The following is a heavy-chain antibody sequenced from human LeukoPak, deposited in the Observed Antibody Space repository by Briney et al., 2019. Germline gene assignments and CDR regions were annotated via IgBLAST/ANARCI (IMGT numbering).Heavy chain of an antibody. V-gene: IGHV1-69*05. D-gene: IGHD3-3*01. CDR1: GGTFSSYA. CDR3: ARAGVTIFGVVISETNDNWFDP. Sequence: ASVKVSCXASGGTFSSYAISWVRQAPGQGLEWMGRIIPIFGTANYAQKFQGRVTITTDESTSTAYMELSSLRSEDTAVYYCARAGVTIFGVVISETNDNWFDPWGQGTLVTVSS. J-gene: IGHJ5*02. CDR2: IIPIFGTA.